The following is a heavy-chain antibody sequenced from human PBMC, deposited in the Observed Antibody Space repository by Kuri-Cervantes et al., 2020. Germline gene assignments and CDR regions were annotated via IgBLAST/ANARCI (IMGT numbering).Heavy chain of an antibody. D-gene: IGHD2-8*01. CDR1: GFTFNKYA. Sequence: GGSLRLSCVASGFTFNKYAMIWVRQAPGKGLEAFSSISGSGDDTYYSDSVRGRFTISRDNFKNTMYLQMNSLRAEDTAVYYCAKIIEADLASYWCGMDVWGQGTTVTVSS. J-gene: IGHJ6*02. V-gene: IGHV3-23*01. CDR3: AKIIEADLASYWCGMDV. CDR2: ISGSGDDT.